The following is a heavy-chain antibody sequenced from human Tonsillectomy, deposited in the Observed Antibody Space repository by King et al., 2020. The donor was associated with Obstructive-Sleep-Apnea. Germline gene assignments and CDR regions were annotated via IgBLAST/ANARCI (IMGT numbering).Heavy chain of an antibody. J-gene: IGHJ3*02. D-gene: IGHD3-10*01. Sequence: QLQESGPGLVKPSETLSLTCTVSGGSISSSSYYWGWIRQPRGKGLEWVGSIYYSGSTYYNPSLKRRVTISVDTYKNQFSLKLSSVTAADTAVYYCARVYGSGTLGAFDIWGQGTMVTVSS. CDR2: IYYSGST. CDR3: ARVYGSGTLGAFDI. V-gene: IGHV4-39*07. CDR1: GGSISSSSYY.